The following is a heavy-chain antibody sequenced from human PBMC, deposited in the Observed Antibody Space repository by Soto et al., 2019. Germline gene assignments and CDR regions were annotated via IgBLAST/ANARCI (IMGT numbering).Heavy chain of an antibody. CDR3: ARVPYYSNYFDY. CDR2: MNPNSGNT. V-gene: IGHV1-8*01. CDR1: GYTFTSYD. Sequence: GXSVKVSCKASGYTFTSYDINWVRQATGQGLEWMGWMNPNSGNTGYAQKFQGRVTMTRNTSISTAYMELSSLRSEDTAVYYCARVPYYSNYFDYWGQGTLVTVSS. D-gene: IGHD4-4*01. J-gene: IGHJ4*02.